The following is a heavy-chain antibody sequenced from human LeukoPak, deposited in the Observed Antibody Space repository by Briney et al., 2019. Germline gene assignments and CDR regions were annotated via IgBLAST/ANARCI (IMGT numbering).Heavy chain of an antibody. CDR1: GYSISSGYY. J-gene: IGHJ4*02. Sequence: PSETLSLTCAVSGYSISSGYYWGWLRQPPGKGLEWIGSIYHSGSTYYNPSLKSRVTISVDTSKNQFSLKLSSVTAADTAVYYCARGAHYDFWSGYADYWGQGTLVTVSS. D-gene: IGHD3-3*01. V-gene: IGHV4-38-2*01. CDR3: ARGAHYDFWSGYADY. CDR2: IYHSGST.